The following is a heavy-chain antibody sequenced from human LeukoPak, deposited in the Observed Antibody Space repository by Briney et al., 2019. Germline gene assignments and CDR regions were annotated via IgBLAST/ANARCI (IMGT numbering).Heavy chain of an antibody. D-gene: IGHD1-14*01. CDR1: GGSFSGYY. CDR3: ASQVRTPYDY. CDR2: INHSGST. V-gene: IGHV4-34*01. J-gene: IGHJ4*02. Sequence: SETLSLTCAVYGGSFSGYYWSWIRQPPGKGLEWIGEINHSGSTNYNPSLKSRVTISVDTSKNQFSLKLSSVTVADTAVYYCASQVRTPYDYWGQGTLVTVSS.